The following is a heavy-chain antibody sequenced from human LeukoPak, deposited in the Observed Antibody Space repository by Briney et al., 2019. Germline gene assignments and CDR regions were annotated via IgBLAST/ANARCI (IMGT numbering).Heavy chain of an antibody. Sequence: GGSLRLSCAGSGFTFSNAWMNWVRQAPGKGLEWVGRMKSEPNGGTTDYAAPVKGRFSISRDDSRNTVYLQMNSLRAEDTAVYYCARISSDSISYYDHWGQGTLVTVSS. D-gene: IGHD3-22*01. J-gene: IGHJ4*02. CDR1: GFTFSNAW. V-gene: IGHV3-15*05. CDR2: MKSEPNGGTT. CDR3: ARISSDSISYYDH.